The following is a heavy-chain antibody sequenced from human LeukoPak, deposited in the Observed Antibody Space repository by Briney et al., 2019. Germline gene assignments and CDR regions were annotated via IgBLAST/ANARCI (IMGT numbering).Heavy chain of an antibody. Sequence: SETLSLTCTVSGGSLSSYYWSWIRQPPGKGLEWIGYIYYSGSTTNNPSLKSRVTISVDTSKNQFSLKLSSVTAADTAVYYCARVFHQSGPFDYCVQGTLVTVSS. CDR1: GGSLSSYY. J-gene: IGHJ4*02. V-gene: IGHV4-59*08. D-gene: IGHD1-26*01. CDR3: ARVFHQSGPFDY. CDR2: IYYSGST.